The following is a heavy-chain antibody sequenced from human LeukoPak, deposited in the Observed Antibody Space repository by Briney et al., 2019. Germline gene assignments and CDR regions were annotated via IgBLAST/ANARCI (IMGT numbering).Heavy chain of an antibody. D-gene: IGHD2-15*01. CDR3: ARGESYCSGGSCYSFDY. Sequence: ASVKVSCKASGYTFTSYGISWVRQAPGQGLEWMGWISAYNGNTNYAQKFQGRVTITADKSTSTAYMELSSLRSEDTAVYYCARGESYCSGGSCYSFDYWGQGTLVTVSS. J-gene: IGHJ4*02. CDR1: GYTFTSYG. V-gene: IGHV1-18*01. CDR2: ISAYNGNT.